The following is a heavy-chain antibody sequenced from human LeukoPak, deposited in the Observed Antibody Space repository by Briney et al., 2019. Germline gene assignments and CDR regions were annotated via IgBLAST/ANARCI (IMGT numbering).Heavy chain of an antibody. Sequence: ASVKVSCKASGYTLTDYYMHWVRQAPGQGLEWMGWINPNSGATNYAQKFQDRVTMTGDKSITTAYMELGRLRSDDTAVYYCARDGTFDIWGQGTMVTVSS. CDR3: ARDGTFDI. CDR2: INPNSGAT. CDR1: GYTLTDYY. J-gene: IGHJ3*02. V-gene: IGHV1-2*02.